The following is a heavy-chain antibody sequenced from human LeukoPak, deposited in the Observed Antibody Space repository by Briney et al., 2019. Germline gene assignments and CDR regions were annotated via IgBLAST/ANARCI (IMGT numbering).Heavy chain of an antibody. V-gene: IGHV4-31*03. D-gene: IGHD3-10*01. J-gene: IGHJ4*02. Sequence: SETLSLTCTVSGGFISSGGYYWTWIRQPSGKGMECIGYFLNSGSNYFNTSLKSRISLSLAASKNQPCLKLSSVTAADTAVYYCARGPAGSYFHVPDYWGQGTLVTVSS. CDR1: GGFISSGGYY. CDR2: FLNSGSN. CDR3: ARGPAGSYFHVPDY.